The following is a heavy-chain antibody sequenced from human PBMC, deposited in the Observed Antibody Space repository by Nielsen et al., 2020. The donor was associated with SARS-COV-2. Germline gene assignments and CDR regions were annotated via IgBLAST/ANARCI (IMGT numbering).Heavy chain of an antibody. V-gene: IGHV4-30-4*01. D-gene: IGHD3-10*01. Sequence: RQAPGKGLEWIGYIYYSGSTYYNPSLKSRVTISVDTSKNQFSLKLSSVTAADTAVYYCARDRRITMVRGVPKSYGMDVWGQGTTVTVSS. CDR2: IYYSGST. CDR3: ARDRRITMVRGVPKSYGMDV. J-gene: IGHJ6*02.